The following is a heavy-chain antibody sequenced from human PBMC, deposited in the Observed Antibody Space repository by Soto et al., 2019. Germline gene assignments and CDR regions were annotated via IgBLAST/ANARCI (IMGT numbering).Heavy chain of an antibody. V-gene: IGHV3-30-3*01. D-gene: IGHD4-4*01. Sequence: QVQLVESGGGVVQPGRSLRLSCAASGFTFSSYAMHWVRQAPGKGLEWVAVISYDGSNKYYADSVKGRFTISRDNSKNTLYLPMNSLRAEDTAVYYCARIPVEMATVYCDYWGQGTLVTVSS. CDR1: GFTFSSYA. J-gene: IGHJ4*02. CDR3: ARIPVEMATVYCDY. CDR2: ISYDGSNK.